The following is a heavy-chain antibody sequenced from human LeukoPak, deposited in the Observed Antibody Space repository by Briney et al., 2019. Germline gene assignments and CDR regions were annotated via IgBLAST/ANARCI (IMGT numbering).Heavy chain of an antibody. CDR2: ISGSGGST. V-gene: IGHV3-23*01. CDR1: GFTFSSYA. CDR3: ALRFKAPGDY. D-gene: IGHD4-17*01. J-gene: IGHJ4*02. Sequence: GGSLRLSCAASGFTFSSYAMSWVRQAPGKGPEWVSAISGSGGSTYYADSVKGRFTISRDNSKNTLYLQMNSLRAEDTAVYYCALRFKAPGDYWGQGTLVTVSS.